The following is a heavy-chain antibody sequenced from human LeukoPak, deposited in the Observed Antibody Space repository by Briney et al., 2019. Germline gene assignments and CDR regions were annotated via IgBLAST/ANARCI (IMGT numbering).Heavy chain of an antibody. CDR2: ISGSGGST. V-gene: IGHV3-23*01. J-gene: IGHJ3*02. CDR3: AKDAGGYCDSSGYFLGAFDI. CDR1: GFTFSSYA. Sequence: PGGSLRLSCAASGFTFSSYAMSWVRQAPGKGLEWVSAISGSGGSTYYADSVKGRFTISRDNSKNTLYLQMNSLRAEDTAVYYCAKDAGGYCDSSGYFLGAFDIWGQGTMVTVSS. D-gene: IGHD3-22*01.